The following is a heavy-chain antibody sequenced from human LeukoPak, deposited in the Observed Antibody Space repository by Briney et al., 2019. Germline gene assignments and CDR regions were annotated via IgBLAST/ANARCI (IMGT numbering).Heavy chain of an antibody. Sequence: GGSLRLSCAASGFTFSSYSMNWVRQAPGKGLEYVSAISSNGDSTYYADSVKGRFTISRDNSRNTVYLQMSSLRADDTAVYYCVKDWFGDFWGQGTLVTVSS. CDR3: VKDWFGDF. V-gene: IGHV3-64D*06. CDR2: ISSNGDST. D-gene: IGHD3-10*01. CDR1: GFTFSSYS. J-gene: IGHJ4*02.